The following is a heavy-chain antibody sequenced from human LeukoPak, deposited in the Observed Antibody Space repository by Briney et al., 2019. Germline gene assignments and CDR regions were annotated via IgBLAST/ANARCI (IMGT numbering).Heavy chain of an antibody. CDR1: GFTFSSYS. J-gene: IGHJ4*02. V-gene: IGHV3-21*01. Sequence: PGGSLRLSCAASGFTFSSYSMNWVRQAPGKGLEWVSSISSSSSYIYYADSVKGRFTISRDNAKNSLYLQMNSLRAEDTAVYYCARQYSGSYWFFDYWGQGTLVTVSS. CDR3: ARQYSGSYWFFDY. D-gene: IGHD1-26*01. CDR2: ISSSSSYI.